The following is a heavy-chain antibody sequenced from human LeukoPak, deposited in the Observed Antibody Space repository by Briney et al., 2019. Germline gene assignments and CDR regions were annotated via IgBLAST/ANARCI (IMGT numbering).Heavy chain of an antibody. CDR2: ISGSGGST. V-gene: IGHV3-23*01. J-gene: IGHJ4*02. D-gene: IGHD1-20*01. CDR1: GFTFSSYG. Sequence: GGSLRLSCAASGFTFSSYGMSWVRQAPGKGLEWVSAISGSGGSTYYADSVKGRFTISRDNAKNSLYLQMDSLRADDTALYYCATLTGPRTFDYWGQGTLVTVSS. CDR3: ATLTGPRTFDY.